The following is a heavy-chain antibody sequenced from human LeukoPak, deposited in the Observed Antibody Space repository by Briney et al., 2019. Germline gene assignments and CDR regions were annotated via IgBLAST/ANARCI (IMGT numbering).Heavy chain of an antibody. V-gene: IGHV4-34*01. Sequence: SETLSLTCAVYGGSFSGYYWSWIRQPPGKGLEWIGEINHSGSTNYNPSLKSRVTISVDTSKNQFSLKLGSVTAADTAVYYCARGPLYYDSSGYPYHYYYGMDVWGQGTTVTVSS. CDR2: INHSGST. D-gene: IGHD3-22*01. J-gene: IGHJ6*02. CDR3: ARGPLYYDSSGYPYHYYYGMDV. CDR1: GGSFSGYY.